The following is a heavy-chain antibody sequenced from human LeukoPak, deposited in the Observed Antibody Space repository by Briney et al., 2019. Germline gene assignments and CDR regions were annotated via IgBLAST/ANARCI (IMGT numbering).Heavy chain of an antibody. J-gene: IGHJ5*02. CDR2: INHSGST. Sequence: GSLRLSCAASGFTFSDYNMRWIRQAPGKGLEWIGEINHSGSTNYNPSLKSRVTISVDTSKNQFSLKLSSVTAADTAVYYCARGRFNVGAARGWFDPWGQGTLVTVSS. V-gene: IGHV4-34*01. D-gene: IGHD6-6*01. CDR3: ARGRFNVGAARGWFDP. CDR1: GFTFSDYN.